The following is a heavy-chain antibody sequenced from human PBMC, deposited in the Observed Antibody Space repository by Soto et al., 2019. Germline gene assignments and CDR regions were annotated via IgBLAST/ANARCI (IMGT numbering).Heavy chain of an antibody. V-gene: IGHV4-34*01. Sequence: QVQLQQWGAGLLKPSETLSLTCAVYGGSFSGYYWSWIRQPPGKGLEWIGEINHSGNTNYNPSLTSRVTISVDTSKNQFSQKLSSVTAADTAVYYCARDLGDGDYDDAFDIWGQGTMVTVSS. D-gene: IGHD4-17*01. CDR1: GGSFSGYY. J-gene: IGHJ3*02. CDR2: INHSGNT. CDR3: ARDLGDGDYDDAFDI.